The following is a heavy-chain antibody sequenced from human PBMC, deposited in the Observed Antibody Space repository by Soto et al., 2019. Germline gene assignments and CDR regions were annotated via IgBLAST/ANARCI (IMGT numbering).Heavy chain of an antibody. J-gene: IGHJ6*02. D-gene: IGHD3-3*01. CDR1: GGTFSTHA. Sequence: QVHLEQSGAAVKKPGSSVKVSCKASGGTFSTHALSWVRQAPGQGLEWRGGIIPILGTPNYAQKFKGRVTVTADEYTSTAYMELSRLTSEDTAVYYCARAAFRSGYYGYYYGMDVWGQGTAVTVS. CDR2: IIPILGTP. CDR3: ARAAFRSGYYGYYYGMDV. V-gene: IGHV1-69*01.